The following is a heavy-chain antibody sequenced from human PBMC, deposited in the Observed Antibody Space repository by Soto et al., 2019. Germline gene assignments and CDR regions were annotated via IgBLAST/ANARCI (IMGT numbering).Heavy chain of an antibody. J-gene: IGHJ5*02. CDR1: RYRLTELC. CDR2: SDLEKGET. V-gene: IGHV1-24*01. CDR3: AIEVARRNQFDL. Sequence: DSGKVCCKVSRYRLTELCMHLVRQAPGEGIEWMGGSDLEKGETIYAQKFQGRLTMTEESPADTPYMQLRSLRSEDTAVYYCAIEVARRNQFDLWGQGTMVTVSS.